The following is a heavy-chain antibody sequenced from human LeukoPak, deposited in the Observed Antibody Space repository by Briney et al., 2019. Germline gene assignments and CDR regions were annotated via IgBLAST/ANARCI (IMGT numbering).Heavy chain of an antibody. Sequence: PGGSLRLSCAASGFTVSSNYMSWVRQAPGKGLEWVSVICSGGSTNYADSVKGRFIISRDNSRNRLYLQMNSLRAEDTAVYYCASIRRITLIRGVISSYSDYWGQGTLVTVSS. D-gene: IGHD3-10*01. V-gene: IGHV3-53*01. J-gene: IGHJ4*02. CDR3: ASIRRITLIRGVISSYSDY. CDR2: ICSGGST. CDR1: GFTVSSNY.